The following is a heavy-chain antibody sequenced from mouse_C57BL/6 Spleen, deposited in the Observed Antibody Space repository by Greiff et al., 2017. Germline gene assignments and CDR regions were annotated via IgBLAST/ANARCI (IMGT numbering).Heavy chain of an antibody. J-gene: IGHJ2*01. CDR1: GYTFTDYY. D-gene: IGHD4-1*01. V-gene: IGHV1-26*01. Sequence: EVQLQQSGPELVKPGASVKISCKASGYTFTDYYMNWVKQSHGKSLEWIGDINPNNGGTSYNQKFKGKATLTVDKSSSTAYMELRSLKSEDSAVYYCARDELGLYFDYWGQGTTLTVSS. CDR2: INPNNGGT. CDR3: ARDELGLYFDY.